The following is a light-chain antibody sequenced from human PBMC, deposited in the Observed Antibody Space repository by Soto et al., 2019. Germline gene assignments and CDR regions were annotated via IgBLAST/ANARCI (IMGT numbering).Light chain of an antibody. J-gene: IGKJ1*01. CDR3: QQYKSPPWT. CDR2: DAS. Sequence: DIQMTQSPSTLSADAGDRVIITCRASQSVSKWLAWYQQKPGKAPTLLMYDASNLQGGVPFRFSGSGSATEFTLTISDVQPDDFATYYCQQYKSPPWTFGQGTKVDIK. CDR1: QSVSKW. V-gene: IGKV1-5*01.